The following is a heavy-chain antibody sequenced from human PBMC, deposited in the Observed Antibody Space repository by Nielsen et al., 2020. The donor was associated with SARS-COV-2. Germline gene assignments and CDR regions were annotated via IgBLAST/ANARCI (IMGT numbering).Heavy chain of an antibody. J-gene: IGHJ6*02. V-gene: IGHV3-30*04. CDR3: AKDHAEQQLEDYSYHGMDV. CDR2: ISYDGSNK. Sequence: WIRQPPGKGLEWVAVISYDGSNKYYADSVKGRFTISRDNSKSTLYLQMKSLRVEDTAVYYCAKDHAEQQLEDYSYHGMDVWGQGTTVTVSS. D-gene: IGHD6-13*01.